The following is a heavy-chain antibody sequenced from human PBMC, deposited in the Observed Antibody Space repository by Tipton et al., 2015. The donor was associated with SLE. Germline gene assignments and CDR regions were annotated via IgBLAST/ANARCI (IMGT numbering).Heavy chain of an antibody. D-gene: IGHD4-17*01. Sequence: SLTCAVYGGSFSGYYWSWIRQPPGKGLEWIGEINHSGSTNYNPSLKSRVTISVDTSKNQFSLKLSSVTAADTAVYYCARTVTPLGAFDIWGQGTMVTVSS. CDR3: ARTVTPLGAFDI. J-gene: IGHJ3*02. CDR2: INHSGST. CDR1: GGSFSGYY. V-gene: IGHV4-34*01.